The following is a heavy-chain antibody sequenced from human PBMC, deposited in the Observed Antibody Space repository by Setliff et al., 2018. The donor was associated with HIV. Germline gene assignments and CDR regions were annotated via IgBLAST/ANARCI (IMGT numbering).Heavy chain of an antibody. CDR2: MYHSGNT. V-gene: IGHV4-4*01. CDR3: ARLMVGATGRYAFDV. CDR1: GGSLSSSNW. J-gene: IGHJ3*01. Sequence: TCTVSGGSLSSSNWWSWLRQPPGKGLEWIGKMYHSGNTDSNPSLKSRVTISIDKAKSQVSLRLNTVTAADTAVYFCARLMVGATGRYAFDVWGQGTLVTVSS. D-gene: IGHD1-26*01.